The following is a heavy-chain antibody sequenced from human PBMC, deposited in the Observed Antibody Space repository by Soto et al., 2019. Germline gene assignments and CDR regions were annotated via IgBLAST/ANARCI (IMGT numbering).Heavy chain of an antibody. V-gene: IGHV4-30-4*01. J-gene: IGHJ5*02. CDR1: GGSISSGDYY. CDR2: LYYSGST. Sequence: QVQLQESGPGLVKPSQTLSLTCTVSGGSISSGDYYWSWIRQPPGKGLEWIGYLYYSGSTYYNPSLKSRVTISVDTSKNQFSLKLSSVTAADTAVYYCAALIWDFWSCYPNWFDPWGQGTLVTVSS. D-gene: IGHD3-3*01. CDR3: AALIWDFWSCYPNWFDP.